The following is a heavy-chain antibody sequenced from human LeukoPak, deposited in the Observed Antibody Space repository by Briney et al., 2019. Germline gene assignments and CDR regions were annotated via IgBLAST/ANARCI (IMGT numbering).Heavy chain of an antibody. V-gene: IGHV1-3*03. CDR1: GYSSTSQD. D-gene: IGHD2-2*02. CDR3: TLYNY. J-gene: IGHJ4*02. Sequence: GASVKLSCKTSGYSSTSQDMHWVRQAPGQSLEWMGCINPGNGDTKYSQEFQGRVTITRDTSATTAYMELSSMRSDDMAVYYCTLYNYWGQGTLVTVSS. CDR2: INPGNGDT.